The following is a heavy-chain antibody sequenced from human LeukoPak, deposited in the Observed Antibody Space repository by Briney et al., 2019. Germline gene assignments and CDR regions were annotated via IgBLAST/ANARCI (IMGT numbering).Heavy chain of an antibody. CDR1: GFTFSSYA. D-gene: IGHD3-3*01. V-gene: IGHV3-30-3*01. CDR2: ISYDGSNK. J-gene: IGHJ6*02. CDR3: ARVSLRFLEWFSMDV. Sequence: GGSLRLSCAASGFTFSSYAMHWVRQAPGRGLEWVAVISYDGSNKYYADSVKGRFTISRDNSKNTLYLQMNSLRAEDTAVYYCARVSLRFLEWFSMDVWGQGTTVTVSS.